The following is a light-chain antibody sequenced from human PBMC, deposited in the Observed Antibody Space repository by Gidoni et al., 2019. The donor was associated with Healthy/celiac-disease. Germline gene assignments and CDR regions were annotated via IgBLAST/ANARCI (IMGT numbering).Light chain of an antibody. CDR2: GAS. Sequence: EIVLTQSPGTLSLSPGERATLSCRASQSVSSSYLAWYQQKPGQAPRLLIYGASSRATGIPDRFSGSGSGTDFTLTISRLEPEDFAEYYCQQYGSSPRTFXQXTKVEIK. CDR1: QSVSSSY. CDR3: QQYGSSPRT. J-gene: IGKJ1*01. V-gene: IGKV3-20*01.